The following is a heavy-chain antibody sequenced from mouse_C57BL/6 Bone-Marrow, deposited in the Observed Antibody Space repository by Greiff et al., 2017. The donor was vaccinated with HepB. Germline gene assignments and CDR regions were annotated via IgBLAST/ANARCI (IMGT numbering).Heavy chain of an antibody. CDR2: IYPGGGYT. CDR3: ARVLRYLDYFDY. D-gene: IGHD1-1*01. V-gene: IGHV1-63*01. CDR1: GYTFTNYW. Sequence: QVQLKESGAELVRPGTSVKMSCKASGYTFTNYWIGWAKQRPGHGLAWIGDIYPGGGYTNYNEKFKGKATLTADKSSSTAYMQFSSPTSEDSAIYYCARVLRYLDYFDYWGQGTTLTVSS. J-gene: IGHJ2*01.